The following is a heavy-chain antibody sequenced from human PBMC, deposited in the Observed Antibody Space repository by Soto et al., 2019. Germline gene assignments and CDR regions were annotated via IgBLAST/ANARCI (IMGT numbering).Heavy chain of an antibody. V-gene: IGHV1-69*06. CDR1: GGTFSSYA. D-gene: IGHD7-27*01. J-gene: IGHJ3*02. CDR2: FIPKYGET. Sequence: ASVKVSCKASGGTFSSYAISWVRQAPGQGLEWMGGFIPKYGETNYAQKFQGRVTMTEDTSTDTAYMELSSLRSEDTAVYYCATYWGSYSDAFDIWGQGTMVTVSS. CDR3: ATYWGSYSDAFDI.